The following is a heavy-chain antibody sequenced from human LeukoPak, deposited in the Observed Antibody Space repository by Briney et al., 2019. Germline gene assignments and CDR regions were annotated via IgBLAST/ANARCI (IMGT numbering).Heavy chain of an antibody. CDR3: ARDPDYGGNLWKGAEYFQH. CDR2: IVPIFGTA. Sequence: SVKVSCKASGGTFSSYAISWVRQAPGQGLEWMGGIVPIFGTANYAQKFQGRVTITADESTSTAYMELSSLRSEDTAVYYCARDPDYGGNLWKGAEYFQHWGQGTLVTVSS. CDR1: GGTFSSYA. J-gene: IGHJ1*01. D-gene: IGHD4-23*01. V-gene: IGHV1-69*13.